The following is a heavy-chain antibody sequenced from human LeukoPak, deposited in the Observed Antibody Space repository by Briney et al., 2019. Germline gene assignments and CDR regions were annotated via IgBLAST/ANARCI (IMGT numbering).Heavy chain of an antibody. CDR3: ARAGQYSSSWYGYYYYMDA. Sequence: ASQKVSCKASGYTFTSYDINWVRQATGQGLEWMGWMNPNSGNTGYAQKFHGRVTMTRNTSISTPCTELSRLRSEDTAVYYCARAGQYSSSWYGYYYYMDAWGKGTTVTVSS. V-gene: IGHV1-8*01. J-gene: IGHJ6*03. CDR2: MNPNSGNT. CDR1: GYTFTSYD. D-gene: IGHD6-13*01.